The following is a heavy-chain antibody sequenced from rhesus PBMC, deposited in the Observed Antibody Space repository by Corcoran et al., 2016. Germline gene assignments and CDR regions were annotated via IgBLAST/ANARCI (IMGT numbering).Heavy chain of an antibody. Sequence: QVQLQESGPGLMKPSETLSLTCAVSGAPISCSCWCWIRQSPGGGLEGIGQMNGRSGYTDYNPALGGRVPRAKEAAKSRFSLELDARTAADTALYWCVKHPTATATFDYWGQGIQVTVSS. J-gene: IGHJ4*01. CDR1: GAPISCSC. D-gene: IGHD3S6*01. CDR2: MNGRSGYT. V-gene: IGHV4-80*01. CDR3: VKHPTATATFDY.